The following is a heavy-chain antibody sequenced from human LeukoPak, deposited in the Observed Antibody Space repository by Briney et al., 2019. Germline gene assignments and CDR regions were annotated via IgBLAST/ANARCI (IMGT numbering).Heavy chain of an antibody. J-gene: IGHJ4*02. CDR2: INEHGSIT. Sequence: LAGGSLRLSCAASGFTFSSYWMDWVRQVPGKGLVWVARINEHGSITDYADSVKDRFTVSRDNAWNTLYLQMNSLRAEDTAVYYCARDVAGSGSLWGQGTLITVSS. CDR3: ARDVAGSGSL. V-gene: IGHV3-74*01. CDR1: GFTFSSYW. D-gene: IGHD3-10*01.